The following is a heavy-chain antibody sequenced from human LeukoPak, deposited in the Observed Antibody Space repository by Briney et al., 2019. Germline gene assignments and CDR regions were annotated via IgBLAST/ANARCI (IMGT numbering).Heavy chain of an antibody. CDR2: ISSSSSTI. D-gene: IGHD7-27*01. V-gene: IGHV3-48*01. J-gene: IGHJ6*03. CDR1: GFTFSSYS. CDR3: ARQLGRFSYILYYYYMDV. Sequence: GGSLRLSCAASGFTFSSYSMNWVRQAPGKGLEWVSYISSSSSTIYYADSVKGRFTISRDNAKNSLYLQMNSLRAEDTAVYYCARQLGRFSYILYYYYMDVWGKGTTATVSS.